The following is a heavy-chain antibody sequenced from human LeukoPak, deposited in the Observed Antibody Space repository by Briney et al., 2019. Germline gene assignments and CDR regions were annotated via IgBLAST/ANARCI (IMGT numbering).Heavy chain of an antibody. D-gene: IGHD3-22*01. CDR3: ARAYGSSGYYQLPIDY. CDR2: INSDGSST. CDR1: GFTFSSYW. V-gene: IGHV3-74*01. Sequence: GGSLRLSCAASGFTFSSYWMHWVRQAPGKGLVWVSRINSDGSSTSYADSVKGRFTISRDNAKNTLYLQMNSLRAEDTALYYCARAYGSSGYYQLPIDYWGQGTLVTVSS. J-gene: IGHJ4*02.